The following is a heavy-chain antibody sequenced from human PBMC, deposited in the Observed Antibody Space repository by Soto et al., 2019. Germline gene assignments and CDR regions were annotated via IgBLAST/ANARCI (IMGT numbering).Heavy chain of an antibody. V-gene: IGHV4-34*01. CDR1: GGSISGYY. Sequence: SETLSLTCAVYGGSISGYYWSWIRQPPGKGLEWIGEINHSGSTNYNPSLKSRVTISVDTSKNQFSLKLSSVTAADTAVYYCARGRRYDILTGYYLFDYWGQGTLVTVSS. CDR3: ARGRRYDILTGYYLFDY. D-gene: IGHD3-9*01. J-gene: IGHJ4*02. CDR2: INHSGST.